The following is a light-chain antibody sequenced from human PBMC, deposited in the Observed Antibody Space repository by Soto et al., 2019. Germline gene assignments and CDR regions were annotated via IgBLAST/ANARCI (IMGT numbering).Light chain of an antibody. CDR2: EVS. V-gene: IGLV2-8*01. CDR1: SSDVGGYKF. J-gene: IGLJ2*01. CDR3: SSYAGNNNVV. Sequence: QSALTQPPSASGSPGQSVTISCTGTSSDVGGYKFVSWYQQHPGKAPKLLIFEVSRRPSGVPDRFSGSKSGNTDSLTVSGLQAEDEADYYCSSYAGNNNVVFGGGTKVTVL.